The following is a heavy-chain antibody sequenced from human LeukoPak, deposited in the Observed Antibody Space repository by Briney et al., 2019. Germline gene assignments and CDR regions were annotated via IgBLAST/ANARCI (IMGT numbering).Heavy chain of an antibody. D-gene: IGHD2-21*02. CDR2: ISAYNGNT. V-gene: IGHV1-18*01. CDR1: GYTFTSYG. J-gene: IGHJ3*02. Sequence: ASVKVSCKASGYTFTSYGISWVRQAPGQGLGWMGWISAYNGNTNYAQKLQGRVTMTTDTSTSTAYMELRSLRSDDTAVYYCARAEHIVVVTAIPSAFDIWGQGTMVTVSS. CDR3: ARAEHIVVVTAIPSAFDI.